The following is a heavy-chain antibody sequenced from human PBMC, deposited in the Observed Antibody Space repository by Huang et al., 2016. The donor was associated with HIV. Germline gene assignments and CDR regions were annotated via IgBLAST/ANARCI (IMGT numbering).Heavy chain of an antibody. CDR1: GGSFSGYY. D-gene: IGHD3-10*01. V-gene: IGHV4-34*01. CDR2: ITHSGST. J-gene: IGHJ4*02. Sequence: QVQLHQWGAGLLKPSETLSLTCAVYGGSFSGYYWSWIRKPPGKGLEWSGEITHSGSTNYNPARKSRVTISEETSKNQCSLKLSSVTAADTAVYYCARAPHYGSGSYYYWGQGTLVTVSS. CDR3: ARAPHYGSGSYYY.